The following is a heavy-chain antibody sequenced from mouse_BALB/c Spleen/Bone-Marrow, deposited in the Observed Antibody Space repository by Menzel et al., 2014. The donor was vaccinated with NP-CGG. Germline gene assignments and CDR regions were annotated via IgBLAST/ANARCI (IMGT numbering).Heavy chain of an antibody. CDR3: ARGGAHYYGRGFTY. Sequence: EVKLQESGGNLVKPGGSLKLSCAASGFTFSDYYMYWVRQTPEKRLEWVATISDGGSYTYYPDSVKGRFTISRDNAKNSLYLQMNSLKSEDSAMYYCARGGAHYYGRGFTYWGQGTLVTVSA. CDR1: GFTFSDYY. J-gene: IGHJ3*01. D-gene: IGHD1-2*01. CDR2: ISDGGSYT. V-gene: IGHV5-4*02.